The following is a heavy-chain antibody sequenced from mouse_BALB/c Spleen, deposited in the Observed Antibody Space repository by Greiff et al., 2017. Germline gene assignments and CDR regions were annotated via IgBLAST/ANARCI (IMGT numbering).Heavy chain of an antibody. V-gene: IGHV5-6-5*01. CDR1: GFTFSSYA. CDR3: APYYRYDGGYFDV. J-gene: IGHJ1*01. D-gene: IGHD2-14*01. CDR2: ISSGGST. Sequence: EVQLVESGGGLVKPGGSLKLSCAASGFTFSSYAMSWVRQTPEKRLEWVASISSGGSTYYPDSVKGRFTISRDNARNILYLQMSSLRSEDTAMYYCAPYYRYDGGYFDVWGAGTTVTVSS.